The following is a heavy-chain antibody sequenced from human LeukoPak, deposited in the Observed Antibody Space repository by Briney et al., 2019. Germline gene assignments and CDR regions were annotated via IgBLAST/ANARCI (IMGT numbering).Heavy chain of an antibody. CDR2: INHSGST. V-gene: IGHV4-34*01. J-gene: IGHJ6*03. Sequence: SETLSLTCAVYGGSFSGYYWSWIRQPPGKGLEWVGEINHSGSTNYNPSLKSRVTISVDTSKNQFSLKLSSVTAADTAVYYCARAWDASHMDVWGKGTTVTISS. D-gene: IGHD1-26*01. CDR1: GGSFSGYY. CDR3: ARAWDASHMDV.